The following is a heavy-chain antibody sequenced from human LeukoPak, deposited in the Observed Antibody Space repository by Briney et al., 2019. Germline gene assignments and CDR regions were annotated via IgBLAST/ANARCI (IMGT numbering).Heavy chain of an antibody. J-gene: IGHJ5*02. CDR1: SYTFTSYG. Sequence: ASVKVSCKASSYTFTSYGISWVRQAPGQGLEWMGWISAYNGNTNYAQKLQGRVTMTTDTSTSTAYMELRSLRSDDTAVYYCARDRARYCTNGVCSTNWFDPWGQGTLVTVSS. CDR2: ISAYNGNT. D-gene: IGHD2-8*01. V-gene: IGHV1-18*01. CDR3: ARDRARYCTNGVCSTNWFDP.